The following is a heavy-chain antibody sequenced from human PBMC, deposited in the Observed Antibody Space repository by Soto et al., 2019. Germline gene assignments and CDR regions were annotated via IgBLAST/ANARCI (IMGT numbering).Heavy chain of an antibody. D-gene: IGHD3-22*01. J-gene: IGHJ6*02. CDR2: INPSGGST. V-gene: IGHV1-46*01. Sequence: QVQLVQSGAEVKKPGASVKVSCKASGYTFTSYYMHWVRQAPGQGLEWMGIINPSGGSTSYAQKFQGRVTMTRDTSTSIVYMELSSLRSEDTAVYYCARRDYYDSSGFGMDVWGQGTTVTVSS. CDR3: ARRDYYDSSGFGMDV. CDR1: GYTFTSYY.